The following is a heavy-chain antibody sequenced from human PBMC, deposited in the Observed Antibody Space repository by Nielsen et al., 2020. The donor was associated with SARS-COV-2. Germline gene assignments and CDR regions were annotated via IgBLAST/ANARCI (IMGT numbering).Heavy chain of an antibody. Sequence: GGSLRLSCAASGSTFSSSAMSWLRQAPGKGLEWVSLIYGSGSSSYYADSVKGRFTISRDNAQSSLYLHMNSLRAEDTAVYYCASSGWLDHWGQGTLVTVSS. J-gene: IGHJ4*02. V-gene: IGHV3-23*05. CDR3: ASSGWLDH. CDR2: IYGSGSSS. CDR1: GSTFSSSA. D-gene: IGHD6-19*01.